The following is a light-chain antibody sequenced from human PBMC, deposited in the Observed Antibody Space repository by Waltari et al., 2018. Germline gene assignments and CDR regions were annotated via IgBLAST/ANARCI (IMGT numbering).Light chain of an antibody. J-gene: IGLJ3*02. CDR3: CSYAGTITPWV. CDR1: SSDIGSYSL. Sequence: QSALTQSASVSGSPGQSITISCIGTSSDIGSYSLVSWYQQHPGKAPKLIIYEVNNRPSGVSNRFSVSKSCYTASLTISWLQAEDEADYYCCSYAGTITPWVFGGGTKLTVL. CDR2: EVN. V-gene: IGLV2-23*02.